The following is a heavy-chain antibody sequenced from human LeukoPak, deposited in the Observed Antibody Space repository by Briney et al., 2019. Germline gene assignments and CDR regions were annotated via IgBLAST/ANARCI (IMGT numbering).Heavy chain of an antibody. Sequence: SETLSLTCAVYGGSFSGYYWSWIRQPPGKGLEWIGEINHSGSTNYNPSLKSRVTISVDTSKNQFSLKLNSVTAADTAVYYCARASYYYGSGSYSWFDPWGQGTLVTVSS. V-gene: IGHV4-34*01. CDR2: INHSGST. D-gene: IGHD3-10*01. CDR3: ARASYYYGSGSYSWFDP. CDR1: GGSFSGYY. J-gene: IGHJ5*02.